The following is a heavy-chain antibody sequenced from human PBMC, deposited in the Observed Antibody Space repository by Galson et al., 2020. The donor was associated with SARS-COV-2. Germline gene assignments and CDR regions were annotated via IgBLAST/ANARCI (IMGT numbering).Heavy chain of an antibody. CDR2: IFYDGSDK. CDR3: ARDGQSSSGWAFDY. V-gene: IGHV3-33*01. J-gene: IGHJ4*02. CDR1: GFTFKSHA. Sequence: GESLKISCAASGFTFKSHAMHWVRQAPGKGLEWVAQIFYDGSDKYYVDSVKGRFTISRDDSENTVDLQMNNLRADDSAVYFCARDGQSSSGWAFDYWGQGTLVTVSS. D-gene: IGHD6-19*01.